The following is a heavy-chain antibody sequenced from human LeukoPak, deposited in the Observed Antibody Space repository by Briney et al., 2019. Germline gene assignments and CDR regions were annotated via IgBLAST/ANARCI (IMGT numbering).Heavy chain of an antibody. CDR3: AGANDYFGSGSNPPPFDC. D-gene: IGHD3-10*01. CDR2: INHSGST. J-gene: IGHJ5*01. V-gene: IGHV4-34*01. CDR1: GGSFSGYY. Sequence: SETLSLACAVYGGSFSGYYWSWIRQPPGKGLEWIGEINHSGSTNYNPSLKSRVTISVDPSKNQFSLKLSSVTAANTAVYYCAGANDYFGSGSNPPPFDCWGQGTLSPSPQ.